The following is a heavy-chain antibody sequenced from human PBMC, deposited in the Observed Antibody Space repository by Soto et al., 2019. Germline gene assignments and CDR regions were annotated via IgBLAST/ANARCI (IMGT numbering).Heavy chain of an antibody. CDR2: IYKSATT. V-gene: IGHV4-30-4*01. J-gene: IGHJ5*01. Sequence: TLSLTCSVSGDSISNLDYFLAWIRQPPGQALEYIGYIYKSATTYYNPSFESRVAISVDTSKSQFSLNVTSVTAADTAVYFCARGRYCLTGRCFPNWFDSWGQGALVTGLL. D-gene: IGHD7-27*01. CDR1: GDSISNLDYF. CDR3: ARGRYCLTGRCFPNWFDS.